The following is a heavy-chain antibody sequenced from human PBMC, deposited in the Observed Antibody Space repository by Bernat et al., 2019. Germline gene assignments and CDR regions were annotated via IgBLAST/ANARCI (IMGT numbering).Heavy chain of an antibody. J-gene: IGHJ4*02. CDR3: ARVSSGGIAALPDY. V-gene: IGHV4-39*01. CDR1: GGSISSSSYY. CDR2: IYYSGST. D-gene: IGHD6-13*01. Sequence: QLQLQESGPGLVKPSETLSLTCTVSGGSISSSSYYWGWICQPPGKGLEWIGSIYYSGSTYYNPSLKSRITISVDTSKNQFSLKLSSVTAADTAVYYCARVSSGGIAALPDYWGQGTLVTVSS.